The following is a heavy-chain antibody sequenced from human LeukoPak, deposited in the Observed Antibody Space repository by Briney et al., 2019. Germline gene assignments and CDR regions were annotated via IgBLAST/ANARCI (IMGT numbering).Heavy chain of an antibody. CDR1: GFTFSSYS. Sequence: GGSVRVSCAASGFTFSSYSMNWVRQAPGHGLEWVSYINSSSSTIYYADSVKGRFTISRDNAKNSLYLQMNSLRAEDSAVYYCARSPRGSSGWYGDAFDIWGQGTMVTVS. CDR2: INSSSSTI. J-gene: IGHJ3*02. CDR3: ARSPRGSSGWYGDAFDI. D-gene: IGHD6-19*01. V-gene: IGHV3-48*01.